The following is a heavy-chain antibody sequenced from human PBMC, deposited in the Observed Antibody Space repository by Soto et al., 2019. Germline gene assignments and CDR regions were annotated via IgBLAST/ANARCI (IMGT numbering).Heavy chain of an antibody. D-gene: IGHD2-8*01. CDR3: ASVPDTYGFLFHLDF. Sequence: GAAVKVSCKASGYTFTHYHIHWVRRAPGQGLEWMGIVNPNTGSITYAQKFQGRVTMTRDTSTNTVYMELTSLTSDDTAIYYCASVPDTYGFLFHLDFWGQGPLVTVSS. J-gene: IGHJ4*02. CDR1: GYTFTHYH. V-gene: IGHV1-46*01. CDR2: VNPNTGSI.